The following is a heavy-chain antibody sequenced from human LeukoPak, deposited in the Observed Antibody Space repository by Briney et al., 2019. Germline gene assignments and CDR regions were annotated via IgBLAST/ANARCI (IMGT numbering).Heavy chain of an antibody. CDR3: ARPNRGYSYGFKLRPPQTLGMDV. CDR2: IIPNLGIA. CDR1: GGTFSSYA. D-gene: IGHD5-18*01. J-gene: IGHJ6*02. V-gene: IGHV1-69*04. Sequence: GASVKVSCKASGGTFSSYAISWVRQAPGQGLEWMGRIIPNLGIANYAQKFQGRVTITADESTSTAYMELSSLRSEDTAVYYCARPNRGYSYGFKLRPPQTLGMDVWGQGTTVTVSS.